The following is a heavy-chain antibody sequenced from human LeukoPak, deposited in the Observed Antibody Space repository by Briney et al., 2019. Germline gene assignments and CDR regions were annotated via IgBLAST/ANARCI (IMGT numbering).Heavy chain of an antibody. D-gene: IGHD3-10*01. V-gene: IGHV4-34*01. CDR3: ARADYYGSGSYYFDY. J-gene: IGHJ4*02. CDR2: IYHSGST. CDR1: GFTFSDYY. Sequence: PGGSLRLSCAASGFTFSDYYMSWIRQAPGKGLEWIGEIYHSGSTNYNPSLKSRVTISVDKSKNQFSLKLSSVTAADTAVYYCARADYYGSGSYYFDYWGQGTLVTVSS.